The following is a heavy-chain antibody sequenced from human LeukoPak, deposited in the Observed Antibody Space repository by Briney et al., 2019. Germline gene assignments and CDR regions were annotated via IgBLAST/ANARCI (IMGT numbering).Heavy chain of an antibody. D-gene: IGHD3-22*01. CDR1: GFTFSSYG. CDR2: IWYDGSNK. CDR3: ARDRAPFYYYDSSDYSDY. J-gene: IGHJ4*02. Sequence: GGSLRLSCAASGFTFSSYGMHWVRQAPGKGLEWVAVIWYDGSNKYYADSVKGRFTISRDNSKNTLYLQMNSLRAEDTAVYYCARDRAPFYYYDSSDYSDYWGQGTLVTVSS. V-gene: IGHV3-33*01.